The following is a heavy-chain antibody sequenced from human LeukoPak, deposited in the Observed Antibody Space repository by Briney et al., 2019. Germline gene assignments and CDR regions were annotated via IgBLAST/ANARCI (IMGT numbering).Heavy chain of an antibody. Sequence: SVKVSCKASGGTYSSYAISWVRQAPGQGLEWMGRIIPIFGTANYAQKFQGRVTITTDESTSTAYMELSSLRSEDTAVYYCASDSIAAAVHARFLDYWGQGTLVTVSS. J-gene: IGHJ4*02. CDR3: ASDSIAAAVHARFLDY. D-gene: IGHD6-13*01. CDR1: GGTYSSYA. CDR2: IIPIFGTA. V-gene: IGHV1-69*05.